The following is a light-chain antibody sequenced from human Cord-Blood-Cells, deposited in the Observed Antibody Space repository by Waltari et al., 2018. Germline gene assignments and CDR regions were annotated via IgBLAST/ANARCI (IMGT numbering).Light chain of an antibody. CDR1: SSEVGGHNY. Sequence: QSALTQPASVSGSPGQSITISCPGTSSEVGGHNYVPWYQQHPGKAPKLMIYAGSNRPAADSNRFSCPKSGNTASLTISGLQAEDEADYYCSSYTSSSTRVFGGGTKLTVL. CDR2: AGS. J-gene: IGLJ3*02. CDR3: SSYTSSSTRV. V-gene: IGLV2-14*01.